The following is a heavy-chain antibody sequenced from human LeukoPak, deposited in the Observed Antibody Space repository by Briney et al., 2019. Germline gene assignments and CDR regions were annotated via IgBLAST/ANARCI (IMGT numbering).Heavy chain of an antibody. V-gene: IGHV3-48*01. CDR1: GFTFSSYN. CDR3: ARANYGSGSYYFDY. J-gene: IGHJ4*02. Sequence: GGSLRLSCAASGFTFSSYNMNWVRQAPGRGLEWLSYISRSGDTIDYADSVKGRFTISRDNSKNTLYLQMNSLRAEDTAVYYCARANYGSGSYYFDYWGQGTLVTVSS. CDR2: ISRSGDTI. D-gene: IGHD3-10*01.